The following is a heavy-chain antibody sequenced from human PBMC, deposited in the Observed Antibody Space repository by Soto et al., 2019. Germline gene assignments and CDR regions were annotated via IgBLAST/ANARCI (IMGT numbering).Heavy chain of an antibody. Sequence: GTSVKVSCKASGYTFTRYGISWVRQAPGQGLEWMGWISAYNGNTNYAQKLKGRVTMTTGTSTSTAYMELMSLTSDDTPVYYCAREGYCSAGHCAGYSHDDFGMDVWGQGTTVTVSS. V-gene: IGHV1-18*01. CDR1: GYTFTRYG. D-gene: IGHD2-15*01. CDR3: AREGYCSAGHCAGYSHDDFGMDV. CDR2: ISAYNGNT. J-gene: IGHJ6*02.